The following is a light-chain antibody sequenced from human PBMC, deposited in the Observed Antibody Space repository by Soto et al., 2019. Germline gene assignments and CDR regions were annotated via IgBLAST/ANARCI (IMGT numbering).Light chain of an antibody. V-gene: IGKV1-12*01. Sequence: IQMTQSPSSVSASVGDRVTITCRASKGISRWLAWYQQKPGKAPKLLLYTASMLQSGFPSRFSCSGSGTNFNLKISSLNPEDFSAYYCQQTNSFPFTFCPGTKVDIK. CDR3: QQTNSFPFT. CDR1: KGISRW. CDR2: TAS. J-gene: IGKJ3*01.